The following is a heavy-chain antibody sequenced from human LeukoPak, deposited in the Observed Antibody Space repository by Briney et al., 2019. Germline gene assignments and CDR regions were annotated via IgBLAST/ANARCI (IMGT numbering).Heavy chain of an antibody. CDR2: IAPSDSYT. V-gene: IGHV5-10-1*01. CDR3: VRQPPGVYDTTQNWFDP. CDR1: GYSFPSYW. J-gene: IGHJ5*02. Sequence: GESLQISCKVSGYSFPSYWITWVRQVPGKGLEWMGRIAPSDSYTNYNPSFEGRVTMSVEKSITTVYLQWSSLKASDTAMYYCVRQPPGVYDTTQNWFDPRGQGTLVTVSS. D-gene: IGHD3-22*01.